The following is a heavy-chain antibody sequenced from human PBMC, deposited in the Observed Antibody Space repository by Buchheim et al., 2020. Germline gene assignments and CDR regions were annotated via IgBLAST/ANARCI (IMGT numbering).Heavy chain of an antibody. J-gene: IGHJ4*02. D-gene: IGHD3-10*01. CDR1: GFTFSSYA. CDR3: ARVVTYYYGSGSYHFDY. Sequence: QVQLVESGGGVVQPGRSLRLSCAASGFTFSSYAMHWVRQAPGKGLEWVAVISYDGSNKYYADSVKGRFTISRDNSKNTLYLQMNSLRAEDTAVYYCARVVTYYYGSGSYHFDYWGQGT. CDR2: ISYDGSNK. V-gene: IGHV3-30*04.